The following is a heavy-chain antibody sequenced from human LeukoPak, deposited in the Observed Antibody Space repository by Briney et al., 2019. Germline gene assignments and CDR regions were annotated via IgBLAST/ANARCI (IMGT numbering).Heavy chain of an antibody. D-gene: IGHD3-3*01. J-gene: IGHJ5*02. CDR2: IYYSGTT. CDR3: ARVYYDFSSDYSSWFDP. CDR1: GGSITTGGYY. Sequence: SQTLSLTCSVSGGSITTGGYYWSWIRQHPGKGLEWIGYIYYSGTTYYNPSLKSRLTISVDTSKNQFSLKLTSVTAADTAIYYCARVYYDFSSDYSSWFDPWGQGTLVTVSS. V-gene: IGHV4-31*03.